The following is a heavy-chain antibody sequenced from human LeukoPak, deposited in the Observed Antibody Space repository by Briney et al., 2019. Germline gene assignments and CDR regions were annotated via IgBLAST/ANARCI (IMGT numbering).Heavy chain of an antibody. Sequence: SETLSLTCAVYGGSFSGYYWSWIRQPPGKGLEWIGEINHSGSTNYNPSLKSRVTISVDTSKNQFSLKLSSVTAADTAVYYCARRFWSGYPFDYWGQGTLVTVSS. CDR3: ARRFWSGYPFDY. J-gene: IGHJ4*02. V-gene: IGHV4-34*01. CDR2: INHSGST. CDR1: GGSFSGYY. D-gene: IGHD3-3*01.